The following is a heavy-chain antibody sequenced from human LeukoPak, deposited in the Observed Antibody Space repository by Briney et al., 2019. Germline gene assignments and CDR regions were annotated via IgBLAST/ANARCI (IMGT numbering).Heavy chain of an antibody. CDR3: ARQLGNYYRAFDF. CDR1: GYTFTNYY. CDR2: INPASAGA. V-gene: IGHV1-2*02. D-gene: IGHD6-6*01. Sequence: ASVKVSCKPSGYTFTNYYIHWVRQAPRQGPEWVGWINPASAGAAFAPKFQGRVSMTWDSPITTAFMDLTSLRSDDTAIYYCARQLGNYYRAFDFWGQGTLVTVSS. J-gene: IGHJ4*02.